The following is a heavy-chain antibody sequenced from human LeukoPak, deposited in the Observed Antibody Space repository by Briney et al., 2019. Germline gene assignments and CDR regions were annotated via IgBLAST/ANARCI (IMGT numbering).Heavy chain of an antibody. D-gene: IGHD5-24*01. CDR2: ISAYNGNT. J-gene: IGHJ3*02. CDR3: AREEIAFDI. V-gene: IGHV1-18*01. Sequence: ASVKVSRKASGGTFSSYAISWVRQAPGQGLEWMGWISAYNGNTNYAQKLQGRVTMTTDTSTSTAYMELRSLRSDDTAVYYCAREEIAFDIWGQGTMVTVSS. CDR1: GGTFSSYA.